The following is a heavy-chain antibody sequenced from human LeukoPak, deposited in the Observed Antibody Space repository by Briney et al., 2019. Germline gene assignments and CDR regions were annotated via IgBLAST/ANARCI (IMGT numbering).Heavy chain of an antibody. Sequence: NPSETPSLTCTVSGGSISSSSYYWGWIRQPPGKGLEWIGSIYYSGSTYYNPSLKSRVTISVDTSKNQFSLKLSSVTAADTAVYYCARGGYSGSRRYYYYYMDVWGKGTTVTISS. CDR2: IYYSGST. V-gene: IGHV4-39*07. CDR3: ARGGYSGSRRYYYYYMDV. J-gene: IGHJ6*03. CDR1: GGSISSSSYY. D-gene: IGHD1-26*01.